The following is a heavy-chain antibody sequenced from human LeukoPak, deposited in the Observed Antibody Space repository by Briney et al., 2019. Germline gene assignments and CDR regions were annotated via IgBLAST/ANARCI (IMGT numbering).Heavy chain of an antibody. CDR3: AKSPGSGSYSGGYFDY. J-gene: IGHJ4*02. CDR1: GFTFSSYA. CDR2: ISGSGGST. D-gene: IGHD1-26*01. V-gene: IGHV3-23*01. Sequence: PGGSLRLSCAASGFTFSSYAMSWVRQAPGKGLEWVSAISGSGGSTYYADSVKGRFTISRDNSKNTLYLQMNSLRAEDTAVYYCAKSPGSGSYSGGYFDYWGQGTLVTVSS.